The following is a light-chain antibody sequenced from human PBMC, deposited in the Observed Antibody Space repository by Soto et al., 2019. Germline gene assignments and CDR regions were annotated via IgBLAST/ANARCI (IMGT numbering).Light chain of an antibody. V-gene: IGLV1-40*01. J-gene: IGLJ3*02. CDR2: GNS. CDR1: SSNIGAGYD. CDR3: QTYDMSLSEGV. Sequence: QSVLTQPPSVSGAPGQRVTISCTGSSSNIGAGYDVHWYQQLPGTAPKLLIYGNSNRPSGVPDRFSGSKSGTSASLAITGLQAEDEADYYCQTYDMSLSEGVFGGGTKLTVL.